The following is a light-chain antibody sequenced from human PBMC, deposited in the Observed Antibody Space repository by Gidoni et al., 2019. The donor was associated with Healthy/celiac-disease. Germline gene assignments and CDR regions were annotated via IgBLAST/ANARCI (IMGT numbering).Light chain of an antibody. CDR1: QSISSY. J-gene: IGKJ1*01. Sequence: VICMTQSPSLLSASTGDRVTISCRMSQSISSYLAWYQQKPGKAPELLIYAASTLQSGVPSRFSGSGSGTDFTLTISCLQSEDFATYYCQQYYSFPWTFGQGTKVEIK. CDR2: AAS. CDR3: QQYYSFPWT. V-gene: IGKV1D-8*01.